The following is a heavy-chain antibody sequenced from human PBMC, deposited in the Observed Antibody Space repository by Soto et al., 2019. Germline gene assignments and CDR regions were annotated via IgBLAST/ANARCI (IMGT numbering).Heavy chain of an antibody. V-gene: IGHV4-59*01. Sequence: SETLSLTCTVSGGSISSYYWSWIRQPPGKGLEWIGYIYYSGSTNYNPSLKSRVTISVDTSKNQFSLKLSSVTAADTAVYYCARDKGSSWYSNYYYGMDVWGQGTTVTVSS. CDR3: ARDKGSSWYSNYYYGMDV. CDR1: GGSISSYY. CDR2: IYYSGST. D-gene: IGHD6-13*01. J-gene: IGHJ6*02.